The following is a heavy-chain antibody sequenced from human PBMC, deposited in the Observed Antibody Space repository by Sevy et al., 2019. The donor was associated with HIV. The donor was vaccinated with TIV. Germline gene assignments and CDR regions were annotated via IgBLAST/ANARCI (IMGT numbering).Heavy chain of an antibody. D-gene: IGHD6-13*01. CDR1: GYTFTSYG. V-gene: IGHV1-18*01. Sequence: ESLKISCKASGYTFTSYGISWVRQAPGQGLEWMGWISAYNGNTNYAQKLQGRVTMTTDTSTSTAYMELRSLRSDDTAVYYCVRFAAANFDYWGQGTLVTVSS. J-gene: IGHJ4*02. CDR3: VRFAAANFDY. CDR2: ISAYNGNT.